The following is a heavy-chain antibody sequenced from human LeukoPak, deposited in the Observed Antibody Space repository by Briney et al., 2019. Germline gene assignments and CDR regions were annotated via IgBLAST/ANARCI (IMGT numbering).Heavy chain of an antibody. CDR2: TYHTGST. V-gene: IGHV4-38-2*02. D-gene: IGHD3-22*01. Sequence: SETLSLTCTVSGYSISSGYYWGWIRQPPGQGLEWVGSTYHTGSTYYNPSLKSRVTISVDTSKNHFSLRLSAVTAADTAVYYCARGYDSSGYYFDYWGQGTLVTVSS. J-gene: IGHJ4*02. CDR3: ARGYDSSGYYFDY. CDR1: GYSISSGYY.